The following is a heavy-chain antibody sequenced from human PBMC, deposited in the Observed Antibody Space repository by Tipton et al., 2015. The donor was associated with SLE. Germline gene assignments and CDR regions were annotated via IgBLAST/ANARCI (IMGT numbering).Heavy chain of an antibody. Sequence: GSLRLSCEASGFTFGVFYMGWFRQAPGGGLEWISYTSTTGSKIYYAESMKGRFTISRDNAQKSLFLEIRSLRVDDTAVYYCARPLEELLLVHAFDLWGQGTPVTV. CDR3: ARPLEELLLVHAFDL. J-gene: IGHJ3*01. CDR1: GFTFGVFY. V-gene: IGHV3-11*04. CDR2: TSTTGSKI. D-gene: IGHD3-10*01.